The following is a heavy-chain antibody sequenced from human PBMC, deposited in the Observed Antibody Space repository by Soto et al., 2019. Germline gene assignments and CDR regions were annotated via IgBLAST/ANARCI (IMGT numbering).Heavy chain of an antibody. CDR1: GFTFSSYS. CDR3: ARPHYGSGSLSPVGYYFDY. V-gene: IGHV3-48*01. CDR2: ISSSSSTI. Sequence: GGSLRLSCAASGFTFSSYSMNWVRQAPGKGLEWVSYISSSSSTIYYADSVKGRFTISRDNAKNSLYLQMNSLRAEDTAVYYCARPHYGSGSLSPVGYYFDYWGQGTLVTVSS. D-gene: IGHD3-10*01. J-gene: IGHJ4*02.